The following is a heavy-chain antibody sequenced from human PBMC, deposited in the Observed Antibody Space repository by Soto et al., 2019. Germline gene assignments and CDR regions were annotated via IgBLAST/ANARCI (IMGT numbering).Heavy chain of an antibody. CDR3: ARVSYYYVSSGYYFEDAFDI. V-gene: IGHV1-69*01. J-gene: IGHJ3*02. D-gene: IGHD3-22*01. CDR2: IIPIFGTA. CDR1: GGTFSSYA. Sequence: QVQLVQSGAEVKKPGSSVKVSCKASGGTFSSYAISWVRQAPGQGLEWMGGIIPIFGTANYAQKFQGRVTITADESTSTAYMELSSLRSEDTAVYYCARVSYYYVSSGYYFEDAFDIWGQGTMVTVSS.